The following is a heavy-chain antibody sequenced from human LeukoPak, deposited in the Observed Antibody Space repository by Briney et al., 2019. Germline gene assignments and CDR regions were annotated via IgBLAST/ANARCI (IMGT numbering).Heavy chain of an antibody. CDR3: AKDLRYCSGSRCYWPDGVFDY. CDR1: GFTFSTFA. Sequence: AGGSLRLSCAASGFTFSTFAMIWVRQPPGKGLEWVSSIFPSGGEIHYADSVRGRFTISRENSKNTLYLQMNSLSAEDTAMYYCAKDLRYCSGSRCYWPDGVFDYWGQGTLVTVSS. CDR2: IFPSGGEI. J-gene: IGHJ4*02. D-gene: IGHD2-15*01. V-gene: IGHV3-23*01.